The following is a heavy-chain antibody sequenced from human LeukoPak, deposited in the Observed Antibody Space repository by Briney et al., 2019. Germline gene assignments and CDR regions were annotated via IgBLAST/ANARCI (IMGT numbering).Heavy chain of an antibody. V-gene: IGHV1-18*03. Sequence: GASGKVSCKGSGYSFTNYGISWGRQVPGQGLEWMGWISTYDGKTNYAQKFQGRVTMTTDTFTNTAYMELKSLTSDDMALYYCARDGSYVGKQWLVQGGLEKWFDSWGQGTLVTVSS. D-gene: IGHD6-19*01. CDR2: ISTYDGKT. CDR3: ARDGSYVGKQWLVQGGLEKWFDS. CDR1: GYSFTNYG. J-gene: IGHJ5*01.